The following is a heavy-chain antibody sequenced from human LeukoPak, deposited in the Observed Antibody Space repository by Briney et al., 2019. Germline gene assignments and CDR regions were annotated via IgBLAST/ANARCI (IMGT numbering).Heavy chain of an antibody. CDR2: FDPEDGET. D-gene: IGHD5-12*01. CDR1: GYTLTELS. Sequence: GASVKVSCKVSGYTLTELSMHWVRQAPGKGLEWMGGFDPEDGETIYAQKFQGRVTMTEDTSTDTAYMELSSLRSEDTAVYYCATAPPGWLLQACFDYLGQGTLVTVSS. CDR3: ATAPPGWLLQACFDY. V-gene: IGHV1-24*01. J-gene: IGHJ4*02.